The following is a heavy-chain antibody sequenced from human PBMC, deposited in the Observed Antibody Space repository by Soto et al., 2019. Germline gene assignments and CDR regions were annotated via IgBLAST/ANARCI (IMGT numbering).Heavy chain of an antibody. CDR2: ISYDGSNK. D-gene: IGHD3-16*02. CDR3: ARAGMNKGRFGGVIVPSGY. J-gene: IGHJ4*02. Sequence: PGGSLRLSCAASGFTFSSYAMHWVRQALGKGLEWVAVISYDGSNKYYADSVKGRFTISRDNSKNTLYLQMNSLRAEDTAVYYCARAGMNKGRFGGVIVPSGYWGQGTLVTVSS. V-gene: IGHV3-30-3*01. CDR1: GFTFSSYA.